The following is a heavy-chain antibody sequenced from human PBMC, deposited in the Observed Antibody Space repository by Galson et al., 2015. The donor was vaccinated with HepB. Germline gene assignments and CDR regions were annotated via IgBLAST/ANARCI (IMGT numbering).Heavy chain of an antibody. CDR2: INAGNGNT. D-gene: IGHD3-10*01. CDR3: ARGERLLWFGSYYYYYGMDV. Sequence: SVKVSCKASGYTFTSYAMHWVRQAPGQRLEWMGWINAGNGNTKYSQKFQGRVTITRDTSASTAYMELSSLRSEDTAVYYCARGERLLWFGSYYYYYGMDVWGQGTTVTVS. J-gene: IGHJ6*02. CDR1: GYTFTSYA. V-gene: IGHV1-3*01.